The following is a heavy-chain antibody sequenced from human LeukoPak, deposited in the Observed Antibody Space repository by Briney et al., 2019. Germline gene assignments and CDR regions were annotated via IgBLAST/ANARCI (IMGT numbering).Heavy chain of an antibody. CDR2: IKSKTDGGTT. V-gene: IGHV3-15*01. CDR1: GFTFINAW. J-gene: IGHJ4*02. CDR3: TTSVRLGESQTGKY. D-gene: IGHD3-16*01. Sequence: GGSLRLSCAASGFTFINAWMSWVRQAPGKGLEWVGRIKSKTDGGTTDYAAPVKGRFTISRDDSKNTLYLQMNSLKTEDTAVYYCTTSVRLGESQTGKYWGQGTLVTVSS.